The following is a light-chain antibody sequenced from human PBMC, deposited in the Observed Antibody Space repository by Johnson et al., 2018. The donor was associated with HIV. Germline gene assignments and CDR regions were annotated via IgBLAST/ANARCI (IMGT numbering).Light chain of an antibody. CDR1: SSNIGSNY. V-gene: IGLV1-51*01. J-gene: IGLJ1*01. CDR3: GTWDSSLSAFYV. CDR2: DNN. Sequence: QPVLTQPPSVSAAPGQKVTISCSGSSSNIGSNYVSWYQQLPGTAPKLLIYDNNKRPSGIPDRFSGSKSGTSATLGITGLQTGDEADYYCGTWDSSLSAFYVFGTGPKVTVL.